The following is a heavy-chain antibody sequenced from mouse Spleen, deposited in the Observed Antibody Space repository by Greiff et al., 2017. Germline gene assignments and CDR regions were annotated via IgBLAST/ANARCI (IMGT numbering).Heavy chain of an antibody. CDR3: ARHRDMDY. CDR2: ISNGGGST. V-gene: IGHV5-12*02. CDR1: GFTFSDYY. Sequence: DVHLVESGGGLVQPGGSLKLSCATSGFTFSDYYMYWVRQTPEKRLEWVAYISNGGGSTYYPDTVKGRFTISRDNAKNTLYLQMSRLKSEDTAMYYCARHRDMDYWGQGTSVTVSS. D-gene: IGHD3-3*01. J-gene: IGHJ4*01.